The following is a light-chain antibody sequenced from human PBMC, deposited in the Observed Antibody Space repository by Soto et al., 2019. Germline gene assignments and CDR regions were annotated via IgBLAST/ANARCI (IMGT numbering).Light chain of an antibody. J-gene: IGLJ1*01. CDR2: EVT. V-gene: IGLV2-14*01. Sequence: QSVLTQPASVSGSPGQSITISCTGTSRDVGGYNSVSWYQQHPGKAPKLMIYEVTNRPSGVSNRFSGSKSGNTASLTISGLQAEDEADYYCVSFTTSRSYVFGTGTKLTVL. CDR1: SRDVGGYNS. CDR3: VSFTTSRSYV.